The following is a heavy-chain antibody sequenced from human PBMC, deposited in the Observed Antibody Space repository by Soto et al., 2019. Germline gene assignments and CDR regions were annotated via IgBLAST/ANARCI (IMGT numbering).Heavy chain of an antibody. CDR1: GFTVSSNY. Sequence: EVQLVETGGGLIQPGGSLRLSCAASGFTVSSNYMSWVRQAPGKGLEWVSLIDTGGDTYYADSVKGRFTLSRDSSKNTLYLQMSSLRAEDTAVYNCARGGSLYYYYGIDVWGQGTTVTVSS. V-gene: IGHV3-53*02. CDR2: IDTGGDT. CDR3: ARGGSLYYYYGIDV. D-gene: IGHD3-16*01. J-gene: IGHJ6*02.